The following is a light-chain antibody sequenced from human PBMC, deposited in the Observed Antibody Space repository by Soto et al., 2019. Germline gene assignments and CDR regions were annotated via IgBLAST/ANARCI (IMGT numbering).Light chain of an antibody. V-gene: IGKV3-11*01. CDR1: QSVTTY. J-gene: IGKJ1*01. CDR3: QQRGTWPPS. Sequence: ENVLTQSPGALSLSPGENASISCRASQSVTTYFAWYQQKHGQAPRLLIYDASNRATGIPARFSGSGSGTDFTLTISSLEPDDFAVYYCQQRGTWPPSFGQGTKVEIK. CDR2: DAS.